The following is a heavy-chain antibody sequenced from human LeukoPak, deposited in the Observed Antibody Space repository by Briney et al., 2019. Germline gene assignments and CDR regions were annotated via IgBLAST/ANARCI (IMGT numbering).Heavy chain of an antibody. CDR1: GYTFTGYY. J-gene: IGHJ3*02. V-gene: IGHV1-2*02. CDR3: ARVGEQWLANDAFDI. D-gene: IGHD6-19*01. CDR2: INPNSGGT. Sequence: ASVKVSFKSSGYTFTGYYIHWVRQAPGQGLEWMGGINPNSGGTNYAQKFQGRVTMTRDTSISTAYMELSRLRSDDTAVYYCARVGEQWLANDAFDIWGQGTMVTVSS.